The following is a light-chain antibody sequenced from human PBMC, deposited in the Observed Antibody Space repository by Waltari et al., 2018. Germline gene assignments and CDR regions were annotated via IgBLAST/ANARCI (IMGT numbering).Light chain of an antibody. J-gene: IGLJ3*02. V-gene: IGLV2-8*01. Sequence: QSALTQPPSASGSPGQSVTISCTGTSSDIGNYRYVSWYQQHPGRVPKLIIYEVTKRPSGVPDRFSGSKSGDTASLTVSGLQAEDEADYYCSSFGGNNNLVFGGGTKLTVL. CDR2: EVT. CDR3: SSFGGNNNLV. CDR1: SSDIGNYRY.